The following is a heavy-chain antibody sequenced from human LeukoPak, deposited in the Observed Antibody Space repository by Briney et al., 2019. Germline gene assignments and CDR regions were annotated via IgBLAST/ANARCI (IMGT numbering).Heavy chain of an antibody. CDR1: GVSISSGDYY. Sequence: PSETLSLTCTVSGVSISSGDYYWSWIRQPPGKVLEWIGYVYHSGSTYYSPPLRNRVTLSVDTSKNQFSLKLSSVTAADTAVYYCARAHGSPSVRLFDSWGQGTLVTVSS. J-gene: IGHJ4*02. D-gene: IGHD3-10*01. CDR3: ARAHGSPSVRLFDS. CDR2: VYHSGST. V-gene: IGHV4-30-4*01.